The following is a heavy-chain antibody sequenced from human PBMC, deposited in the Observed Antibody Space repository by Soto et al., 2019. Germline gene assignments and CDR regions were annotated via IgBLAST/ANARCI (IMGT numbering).Heavy chain of an antibody. V-gene: IGHV2-70*04. CDR1: GFSLSTSGMR. D-gene: IGHD3-10*01. CDR3: ARDYYGSGSPRGMDV. Sequence: SGPTLVNPTQTLALTCTFSGFSLSTSGMRVSLIRQPPGKALEWLARIDWDDGKFYSTSLKTRLTISKDTSKNQVVLTMTNMDPVDTGTYYCARDYYGSGSPRGMDVWGQGTTVTVSS. CDR2: IDWDDGK. J-gene: IGHJ6*02.